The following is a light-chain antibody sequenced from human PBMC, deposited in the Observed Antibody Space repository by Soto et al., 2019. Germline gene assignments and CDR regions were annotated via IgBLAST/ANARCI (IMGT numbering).Light chain of an antibody. CDR2: GAT. J-gene: IGKJ4*01. CDR1: QVISSW. V-gene: IGKV1-12*01. CDR3: QQASSFPLT. Sequence: IQMTQSPSSVSAAVGDRVTITCRASQVISSWLAWYQQRPGTAPKLLIYGATTLRSGVPSRFSGSESGTLFTLTITSLQPADSATYYCQQASSFPLTFGGGTKVEIQ.